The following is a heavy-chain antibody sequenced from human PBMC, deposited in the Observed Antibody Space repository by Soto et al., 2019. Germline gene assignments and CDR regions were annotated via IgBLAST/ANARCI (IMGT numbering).Heavy chain of an antibody. CDR2: IYYSGST. V-gene: IGHV4-39*01. J-gene: IGHJ5*02. D-gene: IGHD6-19*01. CDR1: GGSISSSSYY. CDR3: ANSRAIAVRFDP. Sequence: SETLSLTCTVSGGSISSSSYYWGWIRQPPGKGLEWIGSIYYSGSTYYNPSLKGRVTISVDTSKNQFSLKLSSVTAADTAVYYCANSRAIAVRFDPWGQGTLVTVSS.